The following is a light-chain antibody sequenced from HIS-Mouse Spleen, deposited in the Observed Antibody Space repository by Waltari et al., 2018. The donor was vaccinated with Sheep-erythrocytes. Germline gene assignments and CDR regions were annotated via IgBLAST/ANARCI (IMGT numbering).Light chain of an antibody. Sequence: QSALTQPRSVSGSPGQSVTISCTGTSSDVGGYNYVSWYQQHPGKAPKLMIYDVSKRPSGVPVRFSGSKSGITASLTISGLQAEDEADYYCCSYAGSYNHVFATGTKVTVL. CDR2: DVS. CDR1: SSDVGGYNY. CDR3: CSYAGSYNHV. J-gene: IGLJ1*01. V-gene: IGLV2-11*01.